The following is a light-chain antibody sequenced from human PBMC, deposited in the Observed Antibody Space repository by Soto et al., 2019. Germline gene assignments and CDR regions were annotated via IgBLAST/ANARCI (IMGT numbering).Light chain of an antibody. CDR1: SSDVGGYNS. CDR2: DVN. CDR3: CSYAGIFYV. Sequence: QSALTQPRSVSGSPGQSVTISCTGTSSDVGGYNSVSWYQQDPGKAPKVMIYDVNKRPSGVPDRFSGSKSGNTASLTISGLQAEEEAEYYCCSYAGIFYVFGPGTKLTVL. V-gene: IGLV2-11*01. J-gene: IGLJ1*01.